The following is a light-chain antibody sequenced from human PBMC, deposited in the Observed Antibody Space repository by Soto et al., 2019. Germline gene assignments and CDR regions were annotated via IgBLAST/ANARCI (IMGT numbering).Light chain of an antibody. CDR3: QSYDSSLSGWV. CDR2: GNS. CDR1: SSNIGAGYD. V-gene: IGLV1-40*01. Sequence: QSVLTQPPSVSGAPGQRVTISCTGSSSNIGAGYDVHWYQQLPGTAPKLLIYGNSNRPSGVPDRFSGSKSGTSASLAITGLRAEDEADYYCQSYDSSLSGWVVCGGTTLTVL. J-gene: IGLJ3*02.